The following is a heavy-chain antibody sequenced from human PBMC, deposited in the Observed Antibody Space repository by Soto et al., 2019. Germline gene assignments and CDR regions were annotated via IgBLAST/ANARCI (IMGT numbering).Heavy chain of an antibody. D-gene: IGHD6-19*01. J-gene: IGHJ1*01. V-gene: IGHV1-8*01. CDR2: MNPNSGNT. CDR3: AREYSSGWSKH. CDR1: GYTFTSYD. Sequence: QVQLVQSGAEVKKPGASVKVSCKASGYTFTSYDINWVRQATGQGLEWMGWMNPNSGNTGYAPKAQGRPPMPTTTPIRPPSMALTTLTSQDTAVYYCAREYSSGWSKHWGQGTLVTVSS.